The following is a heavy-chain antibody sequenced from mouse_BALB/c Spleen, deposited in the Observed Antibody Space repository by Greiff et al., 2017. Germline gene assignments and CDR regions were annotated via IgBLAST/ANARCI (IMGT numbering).Heavy chain of an antibody. J-gene: IGHJ3*01. V-gene: IGHV1-80*01. D-gene: IGHD1-1*01. CDR3: ARGTTVVGSY. CDR1: GYAFSSYW. CDR2: IYPGDGDT. Sequence: LVESGAELVRPGSSVKISCKASGYAFSSYWMNWVKQRPGQGLEWIGQIYPGDGDTNYNGKFKGKATLTADKSSSTAYMQLSSLTSEDSAVYFCARGTTVVGSYWGQGTLVTVSA.